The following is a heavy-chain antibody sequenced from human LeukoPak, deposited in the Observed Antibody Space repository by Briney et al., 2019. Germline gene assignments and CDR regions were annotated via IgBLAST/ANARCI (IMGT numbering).Heavy chain of an antibody. CDR3: AREGGDTDAFDI. CDR2: ISTNGGST. Sequence: PGGSLRLSCAASGFTVSSNYMSWVRQAPGKGLEYVAAISTNGGSTYYANSVRGRFTISRDKSKNTLYLQMGSLRAEDMAVYYCAREGGDTDAFDIWGQGTMVTVSS. J-gene: IGHJ3*02. CDR1: GFTVSSNY. D-gene: IGHD2-21*02. V-gene: IGHV3-64*01.